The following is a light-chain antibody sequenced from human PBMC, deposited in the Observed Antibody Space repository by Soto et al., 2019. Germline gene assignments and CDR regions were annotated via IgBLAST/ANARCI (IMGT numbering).Light chain of an antibody. Sequence: ENVLTQSPITLSLSPGETATLSCRASQSIGNYLAWYQQKPGQAPRLLIYDASNRATGIPARFSGSGSETDFTLTIASLEVEDSAVYSCQQRNFGTLTFGPGTRVEIK. CDR2: DAS. CDR3: QQRNFGTLT. V-gene: IGKV3-11*01. CDR1: QSIGNY. J-gene: IGKJ3*01.